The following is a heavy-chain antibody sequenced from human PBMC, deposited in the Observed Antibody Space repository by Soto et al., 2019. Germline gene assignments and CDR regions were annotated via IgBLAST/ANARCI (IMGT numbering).Heavy chain of an antibody. V-gene: IGHV4-39*01. Sequence: SETLSLTSNLSGGSISSRSNHWGWIRLPPGKGLELIGSIYYSGSTYYNPSLKSRVTISVDTSKNQFSLKLSSVTAADTAVYYCASVLRVLDYYCYYGMDVWGQGTTVT. CDR2: IYYSGST. CDR1: GGSISSRSNH. D-gene: IGHD3-3*01. CDR3: ASVLRVLDYYCYYGMDV. J-gene: IGHJ6*02.